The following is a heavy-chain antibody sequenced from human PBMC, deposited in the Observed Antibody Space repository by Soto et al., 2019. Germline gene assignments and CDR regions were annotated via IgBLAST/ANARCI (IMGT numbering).Heavy chain of an antibody. Sequence: EVQLLESGGGLVQPGGSLRLSCAASGFTFNSYAMNWVRQAPGKGLEWVSVISGSGGSTYYADSVKGRFTISRDNSKNTVYLQLNSLRAEDTAVYYCAKRTVGWYFDLWGRGTLVTVSS. CDR1: GFTFNSYA. CDR3: AKRTVGWYFDL. D-gene: IGHD4-17*01. J-gene: IGHJ2*01. V-gene: IGHV3-23*01. CDR2: ISGSGGST.